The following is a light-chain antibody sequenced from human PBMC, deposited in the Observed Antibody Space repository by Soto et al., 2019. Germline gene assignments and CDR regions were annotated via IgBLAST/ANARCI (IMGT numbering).Light chain of an antibody. J-gene: IGKJ5*01. Sequence: EIVMTQSPVTLSVSPGGRSTLSFRSSQSISDTLAWYQQKPGQAPRLLIYDVSNRAIGIPARFSGSGSGTDFTLTISSLEPEDFAVYYCQQGGNWPLTFGQGTRLEIK. CDR3: QQGGNWPLT. CDR1: QSISDT. V-gene: IGKV3-11*01. CDR2: DVS.